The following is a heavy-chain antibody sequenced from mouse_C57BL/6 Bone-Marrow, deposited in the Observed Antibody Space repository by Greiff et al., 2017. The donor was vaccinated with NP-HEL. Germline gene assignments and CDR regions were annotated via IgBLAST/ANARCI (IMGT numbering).Heavy chain of an antibody. CDR3: ARPRMVTPLCAMDY. CDR2: ISSGSSTI. Sequence: EVMLVESGGGLVKPGGSLKLSCAASGFTFSDYGMHWVRQAPEKGLEWVAYISSGSSTIYYADTVKGRFTISRDNAKNTLFLQMTSLRAQATAMYYCARPRMVTPLCAMDYWGQGTSVTVSS. D-gene: IGHD2-2*01. V-gene: IGHV5-17*01. J-gene: IGHJ4*01. CDR1: GFTFSDYG.